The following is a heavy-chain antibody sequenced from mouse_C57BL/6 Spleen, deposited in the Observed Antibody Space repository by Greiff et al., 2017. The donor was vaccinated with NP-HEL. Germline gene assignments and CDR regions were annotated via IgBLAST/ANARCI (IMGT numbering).Heavy chain of an antibody. CDR1: GFTFTDYY. V-gene: IGHV7-3*01. CDR2: IRNKANGYTT. J-gene: IGHJ3*01. Sequence: EVHLVESGGGLVQPGGSLSLSCAASGFTFTDYYMSWVRQPPGKALEWLGFIRNKANGYTTEYSASVKGRFTISRDNSQSILYLQMNALRAEDSATYYCARYRTAQGFAYWGQGTLVTVSA. D-gene: IGHD3-2*02. CDR3: ARYRTAQGFAY.